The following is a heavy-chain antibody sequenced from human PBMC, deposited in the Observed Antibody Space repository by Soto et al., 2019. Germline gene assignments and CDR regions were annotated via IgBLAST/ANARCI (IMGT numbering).Heavy chain of an antibody. CDR1: GGSISSGGYS. V-gene: IGHV4-30-2*01. J-gene: IGHJ5*02. Sequence: QLQLQESGSGLVRPSQTLSRTCAVSGGSISSGGYSWNWIRQPPGKGLEWIGYISHSGRTLYNPSLKSRVTISVDKSTNQFSLKLSSVTAADTAVYYCAIDQLEGNWFDPWGQGTLVTVSS. CDR3: AIDQLEGNWFDP. D-gene: IGHD6-13*01. CDR2: ISHSGRT.